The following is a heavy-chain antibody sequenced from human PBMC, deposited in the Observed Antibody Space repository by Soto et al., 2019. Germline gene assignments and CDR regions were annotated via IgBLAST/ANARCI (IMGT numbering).Heavy chain of an antibody. V-gene: IGHV5-51*01. CDR3: ARHGLRFGELDENWFDP. Sequence: GESLKISCKGSGYSFTSYWIGWVRQMPGKGLEWMGIIYPGDSDTRYSPSFQGQVTISADKSISTAYLQWSSLKASDTAMYYCARHGLRFGELDENWFDPWGQGTLVTVSS. D-gene: IGHD3-10*01. CDR1: GYSFTSYW. CDR2: IYPGDSDT. J-gene: IGHJ5*02.